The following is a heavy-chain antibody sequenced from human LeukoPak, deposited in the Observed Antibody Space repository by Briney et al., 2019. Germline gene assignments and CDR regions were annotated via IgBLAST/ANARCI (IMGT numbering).Heavy chain of an antibody. CDR1: GGSFSGYY. D-gene: IGHD3-10*01. J-gene: IGHJ6*03. Sequence: SETLSLTCAVYGGSFSGYYWSWIGKPPGEGLEWIGEINHSGSTNYNPSLKSRVTMSVDTSKNQFSLKLSSVTAADTAVYYCARDQAVRGVIFRVYYMDVWGKGTTVTISS. CDR3: ARDQAVRGVIFRVYYMDV. V-gene: IGHV4-34*01. CDR2: INHSGST.